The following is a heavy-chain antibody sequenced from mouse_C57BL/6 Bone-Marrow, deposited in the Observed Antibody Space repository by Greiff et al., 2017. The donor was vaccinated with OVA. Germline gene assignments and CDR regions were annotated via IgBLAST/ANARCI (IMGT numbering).Heavy chain of an antibody. CDR2: ISSGGSYT. J-gene: IGHJ3*01. V-gene: IGHV5-6*01. D-gene: IGHD2-3*01. Sequence: EVQLVESGGDLVKPGGSLKLSCAASGFTFSSYGMSWVRQTPDKRLEWVATISSGGSYTYYPDSVKGRFTISRDNAENTLYLQLSSLKSEDTAMYYCARHDHDGYYVWFAYWGQGTLVTVSA. CDR3: ARHDHDGYYVWFAY. CDR1: GFTFSSYG.